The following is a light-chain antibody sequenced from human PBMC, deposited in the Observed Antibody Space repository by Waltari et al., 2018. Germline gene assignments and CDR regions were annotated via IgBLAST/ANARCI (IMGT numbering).Light chain of an antibody. CDR1: SSNLGNNY. Sequence: QSVLTQPPSVSAAPGQRVTLSCSGGSSNLGNNYVSWYRQFPGTAPKLLLYENNERPSGIPGRFSGSKSGTSATLDITGLQAGDEADYYCGTWDSSLSGAVFGGGTHLTVL. CDR2: ENN. CDR3: GTWDSSLSGAV. J-gene: IGLJ7*01. V-gene: IGLV1-51*02.